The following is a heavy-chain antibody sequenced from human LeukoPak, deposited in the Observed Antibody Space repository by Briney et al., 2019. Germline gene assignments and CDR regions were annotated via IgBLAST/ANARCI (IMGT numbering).Heavy chain of an antibody. CDR1: GYSFTSYW. D-gene: IGHD3-16*01. CDR3: ARLLRSYYYYYGMDV. V-gene: IGHV5-10-1*01. Sequence: GESLKISCKGSGYSFTSYWISWVRQMPGKGLEWMGRIDPSDSYTNYSPSFQGHVTISADKSISTAYLQWSSLKALDTAMYYCARLLRSYYYYYGMDVWGQGTTVTVSS. J-gene: IGHJ6*02. CDR2: IDPSDSYT.